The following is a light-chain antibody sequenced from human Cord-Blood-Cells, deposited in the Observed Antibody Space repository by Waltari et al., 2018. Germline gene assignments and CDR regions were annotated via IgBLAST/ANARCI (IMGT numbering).Light chain of an antibody. CDR3: MQALQTPYT. V-gene: IGKV2-28*01. CDR2: LGS. Sequence: EIVRTQSPLSLPVTPGEPASISCRSSQSLRHSNGYNYLDWYLQKPGQSPQLLIYLGSNRASGVPDRFSGSGSGTDFTLKISRVEAEDVGVYYCMQALQTPYTFGQGTKLEIK. CDR1: QSLRHSNGYNY. J-gene: IGKJ2*01.